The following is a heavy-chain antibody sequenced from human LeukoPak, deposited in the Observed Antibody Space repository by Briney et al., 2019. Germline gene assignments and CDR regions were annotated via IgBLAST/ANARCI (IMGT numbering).Heavy chain of an antibody. J-gene: IGHJ4*02. D-gene: IGHD6-13*01. Sequence: GGSLRLSCAASGFTFSSYGMHWVRQAPGKGLEWVAFIRYDGSNKYYADSVKGRFTISRDNSKNTLYLQMNSLRAEDTAVYYCAKGGRIAAAGLGDYWGQGTLVTVSS. CDR1: GFTFSSYG. CDR3: AKGGRIAAAGLGDY. CDR2: IRYDGSNK. V-gene: IGHV3-30*02.